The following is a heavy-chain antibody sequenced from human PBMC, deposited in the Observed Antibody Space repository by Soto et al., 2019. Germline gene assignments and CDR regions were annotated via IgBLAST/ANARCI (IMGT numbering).Heavy chain of an antibody. CDR2: FDPEDGET. CDR1: GYTLTEVS. V-gene: IGHV1-24*01. Sequence: ASVKVSCKVSGYTLTEVSMHWVRQAPGKGLEWMGGFDPEDGETIYAQKFQGRVTMTEDTSTDTAYMELSSLRDEDTDVYYCVKPPVITASYYYYDMDVWGQGTTVTVSS. J-gene: IGHJ6*02. D-gene: IGHD4-4*01. CDR3: VKPPVITASYYYYDMDV.